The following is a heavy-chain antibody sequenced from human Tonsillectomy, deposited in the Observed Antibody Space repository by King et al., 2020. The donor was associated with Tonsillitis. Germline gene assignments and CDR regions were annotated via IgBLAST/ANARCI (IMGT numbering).Heavy chain of an antibody. J-gene: IGHJ4*02. Sequence: VQLVESGGGLVQPGGSLRLSCEASGFTFRGYWMHWVRQTPEKGLVWIARIVNDGSITDYADSVKGRFTISRDNAKDTLFLEMNSLRAEDSGVYYCARAPGSSWYIAFWGQGTRVTVSS. CDR1: GFTFRGYW. CDR3: ARAPGSSWYIAF. D-gene: IGHD6-13*01. V-gene: IGHV3-74*01. CDR2: IVNDGSIT.